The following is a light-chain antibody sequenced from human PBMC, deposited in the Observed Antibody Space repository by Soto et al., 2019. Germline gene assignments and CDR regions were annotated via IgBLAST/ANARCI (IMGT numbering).Light chain of an antibody. CDR3: MQALQTPWT. V-gene: IGKV2-28*01. Sequence: DIVMTQSPLSLPVTPGEPASISCRSSQSLLHSNGYNYLDWYLQKPGQSPQLLIYLGSNRASGGPDRFSGSGSGTDFTLNISRVEAEDVGVYYCMQALQTPWTFGQGTKVEIK. CDR2: LGS. CDR1: QSLLHSNGYNY. J-gene: IGKJ1*01.